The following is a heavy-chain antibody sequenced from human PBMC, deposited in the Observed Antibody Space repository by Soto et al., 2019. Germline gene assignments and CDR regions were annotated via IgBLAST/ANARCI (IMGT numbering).Heavy chain of an antibody. CDR2: IIPVFGTP. D-gene: IGHD3-22*01. V-gene: IGHV1-69*12. CDR3: ASGDATKIVVPPYYAMDV. Sequence: QVQLVQSGAEVKKPGSSVKVSCKASGGSLSNYGISWVRQAPGQGLEWMGAIIPVFGTPNYAQKFQDRVTITADESTTTVYMEVRSLTSEDTAVYYCASGDATKIVVPPYYAMDVWGQGTTVTVSS. CDR1: GGSLSNYG. J-gene: IGHJ6*02.